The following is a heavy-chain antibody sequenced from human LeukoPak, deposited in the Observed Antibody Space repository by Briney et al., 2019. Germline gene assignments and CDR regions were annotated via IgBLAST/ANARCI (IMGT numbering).Heavy chain of an antibody. J-gene: IGHJ4*02. Sequence: SETLSLTCTVSGGSISSYYWSWIRQPPGKGLEWIGYIYYSGSTNYNPSLKSRVTISVDTSKNQFSLKLSSVTAADTAVYYCARLGSDYYDSSGYLRDWGQGTLVTVSS. CDR2: IYYSGST. CDR1: GGSISSYY. V-gene: IGHV4-59*08. CDR3: ARLGSDYYDSSGYLRD. D-gene: IGHD3-22*01.